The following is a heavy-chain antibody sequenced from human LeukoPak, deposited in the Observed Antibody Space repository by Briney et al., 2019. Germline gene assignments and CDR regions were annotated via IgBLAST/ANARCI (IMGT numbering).Heavy chain of an antibody. CDR1: GFPFSRYA. J-gene: IGHJ4*02. Sequence: GGSLRLSRAASGFPFSRYAMIWVRQAPGEGRVWVSVISSSGGSTYYADSVKGRFIIYRDNFKNTVYLQMNSLRAEDTAVYYCAKESPEFDYWGQGTLVTVSS. V-gene: IGHV3-23*01. CDR2: ISSSGGST. CDR3: AKESPEFDY. D-gene: IGHD1-14*01.